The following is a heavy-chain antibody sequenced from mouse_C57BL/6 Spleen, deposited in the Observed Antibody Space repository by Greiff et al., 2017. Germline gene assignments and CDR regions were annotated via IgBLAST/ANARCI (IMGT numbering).Heavy chain of an antibody. Sequence: VQLQQPGAELVMPGASVKLSCKASGYTFTSYWMHWVKQRPGQGLEWIGEIDPSDSYTNYNQKFKGKSTLTVDKSSSTAYMQLSSLTSEDTAVYYCARDTTVVGGYYFDYWGQGTTLTVSS. J-gene: IGHJ2*01. CDR3: ARDTTVVGGYYFDY. V-gene: IGHV1-69*01. D-gene: IGHD1-1*01. CDR1: GYTFTSYW. CDR2: IDPSDSYT.